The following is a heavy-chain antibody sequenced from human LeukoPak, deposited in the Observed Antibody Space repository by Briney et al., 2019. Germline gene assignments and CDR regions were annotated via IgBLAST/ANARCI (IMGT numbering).Heavy chain of an antibody. D-gene: IGHD3-22*01. CDR3: ARDGLPGRYYYDSSGYYYEPPTNFDY. CDR1: GYTFTSYA. J-gene: IGHJ4*02. V-gene: IGHV7-4-1*02. Sequence: ASVKVSCKASGYTFTSYAMNWVRQAPGQGLEWMGWINTNTGNPTYAQGFTGRFVFSLDTSVSTAYLQISSLKAEDTAVYYCARDGLPGRYYYDSSGYYYEPPTNFDYWGQGTLVTVSS. CDR2: INTNTGNP.